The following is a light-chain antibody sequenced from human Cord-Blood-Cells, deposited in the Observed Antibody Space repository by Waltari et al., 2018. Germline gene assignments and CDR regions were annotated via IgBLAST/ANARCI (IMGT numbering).Light chain of an antibody. CDR2: GAS. CDR1: QSVSSSY. CDR3: QKYGSSPYT. Sequence: IVLTQSPGTLSLSPGERATLSCRASQSVSSSYLAWYQQKPGQAPRLLIYGASSRATGIPVRFSGSESETDFTLTISRLEPEDFAVYYCQKYGSSPYTFGQRTKLEIK. V-gene: IGKV3-20*01. J-gene: IGKJ2*01.